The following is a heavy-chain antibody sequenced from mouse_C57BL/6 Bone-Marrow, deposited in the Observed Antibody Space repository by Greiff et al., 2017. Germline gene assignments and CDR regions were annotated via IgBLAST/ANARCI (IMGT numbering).Heavy chain of an antibody. CDR3: TRIAD. CDR2: IDPESGDT. V-gene: IGHV14-4*01. CDR1: GFNIKDDY. J-gene: IGHJ3*01. Sequence: EVQLQQSGAELVRPGASVKLSCTASGFNIKDDYMHWVKQRPEQGLEWIGWIDPESGDTDYASKFQGKATITVDTSSNTAYLQLSRLTSEDTAVYYCTRIADWGQGTLVTVSA.